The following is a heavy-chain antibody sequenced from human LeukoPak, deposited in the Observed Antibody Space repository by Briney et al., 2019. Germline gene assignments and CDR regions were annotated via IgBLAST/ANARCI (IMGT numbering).Heavy chain of an antibody. J-gene: IGHJ4*02. CDR2: ISGSGRGT. D-gene: IGHD2-2*01. Sequence: PGGSLRLSCVASGFTVSSNYMSWVRQAPGKGLEGVSAISGSGRGTFYADSVKGRFTISRDNSNNTLYLQMNSLRAEDTAVYYCAINRCQLLHFLDSWGQGTLVPVSS. V-gene: IGHV3-23*01. CDR3: AINRCQLLHFLDS. CDR1: GFTVSSNY.